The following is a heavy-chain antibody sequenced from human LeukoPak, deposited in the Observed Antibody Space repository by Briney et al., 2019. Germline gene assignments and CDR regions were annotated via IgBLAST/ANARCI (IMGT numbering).Heavy chain of an antibody. CDR1: GYIFTDYY. V-gene: IGHV1-2*06. CDR3: ARARFGETDY. CDR2: INPNSGGT. J-gene: IGHJ4*02. Sequence: ASVKVSCKASGYIFTDYYMHWVRQAPGQELGWMGRINPNSGGTNYAQKFQGRVTMTRDTSISTAYMELSRLRSDDTAVYYCARARFGETDYWGQGTLVTVSS. D-gene: IGHD3-10*02.